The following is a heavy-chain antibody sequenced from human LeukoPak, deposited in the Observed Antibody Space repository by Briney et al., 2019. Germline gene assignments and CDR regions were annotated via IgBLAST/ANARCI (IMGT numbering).Heavy chain of an antibody. J-gene: IGHJ4*02. Sequence: GESLKISCQGAGYIFRNHWIGWVRQTPERVLEWMAIIFPGVSDARYSPSFQGQVTISADKSISTAYLQWSSLKASDTAMYYCVRHTGSAWFLFDYWGQGTLVTVSS. V-gene: IGHV5-51*01. D-gene: IGHD6-19*01. CDR1: GYIFRNHW. CDR3: VRHTGSAWFLFDY. CDR2: IFPGVSDA.